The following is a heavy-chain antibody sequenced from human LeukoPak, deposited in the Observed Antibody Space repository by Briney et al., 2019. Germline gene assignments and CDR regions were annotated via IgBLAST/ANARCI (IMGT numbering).Heavy chain of an antibody. Sequence: GGSLRLSCAASGFTFSSYAMSWVRQAPGKGLEWVSAISGSGGSTYYADSVKGRFTISRDNSKNTLYLQMNSLRAEDTAVYYCAKDREGYCSGGSCYGHFDYWGQGTLVTVSS. CDR1: GFTFSSYA. CDR2: ISGSGGST. CDR3: AKDREGYCSGGSCYGHFDY. V-gene: IGHV3-23*01. D-gene: IGHD2-15*01. J-gene: IGHJ4*02.